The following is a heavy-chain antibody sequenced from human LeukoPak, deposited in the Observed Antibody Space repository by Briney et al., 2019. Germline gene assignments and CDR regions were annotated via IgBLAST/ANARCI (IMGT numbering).Heavy chain of an antibody. CDR2: ISSSGNTI. CDR3: ARLPFYDYVWGSYRRGSMDV. V-gene: IGHV3-11*01. D-gene: IGHD3-16*02. J-gene: IGHJ6*02. CDR1: GFTFSDYY. Sequence: GGSLRLSCAASGFTFSDYYMSWIRQAPGKGLEWVSYISSSGNTIYYADSVKGRFTISRDNAKNSLYLQMNSLRAEDTAVYYCARLPFYDYVWGSYRRGSMDVWGQGTTVTVSS.